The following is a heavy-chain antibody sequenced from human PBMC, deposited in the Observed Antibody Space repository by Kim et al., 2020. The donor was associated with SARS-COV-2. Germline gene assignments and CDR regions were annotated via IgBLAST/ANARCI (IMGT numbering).Heavy chain of an antibody. Sequence: SETLSLTCTVSGGSISSGGYYWSWIRQHPGKGLEWIGYIYYSGSTYYNPSLKSRVTISVDTSKNQFSLKLSSVTAADTAVYYCARDHLYYGSGSYGYYGMDVWGQGTTVTVSS. D-gene: IGHD3-10*01. J-gene: IGHJ6*02. CDR1: GGSISSGGYY. CDR2: IYYSGST. CDR3: ARDHLYYGSGSYGYYGMDV. V-gene: IGHV4-31*03.